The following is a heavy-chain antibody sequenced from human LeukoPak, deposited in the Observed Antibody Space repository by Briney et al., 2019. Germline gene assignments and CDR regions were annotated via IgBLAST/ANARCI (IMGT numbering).Heavy chain of an antibody. J-gene: IGHJ6*02. CDR1: GFTFSSYA. Sequence: GGSLRLSCAASGFTFSSYAMRWVRQAPGKGLEWVSAISGSGGSTYYADSVKGRFTISRDNSKNTLYLQMNSLRAEDTAVYYCAKVLGWLRFHYYYGMDVWGQGTTVTVSS. D-gene: IGHD5-12*01. CDR3: AKVLGWLRFHYYYGMDV. V-gene: IGHV3-23*01. CDR2: ISGSGGST.